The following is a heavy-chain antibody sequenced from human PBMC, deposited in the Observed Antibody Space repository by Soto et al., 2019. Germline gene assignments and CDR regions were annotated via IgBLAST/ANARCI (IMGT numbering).Heavy chain of an antibody. CDR2: ISGSGGST. V-gene: IGHV3-23*01. D-gene: IGHD2-15*01. CDR3: AKDQSVVAAVDAFDI. Sequence: GKGLEWVSAISGSGGSTYYADSVKGRFTISRDNSKNTLYLQMNSLRAEDTAVYYCAKDQSVVAAVDAFDIWGQGSMVTVSS. J-gene: IGHJ3*02.